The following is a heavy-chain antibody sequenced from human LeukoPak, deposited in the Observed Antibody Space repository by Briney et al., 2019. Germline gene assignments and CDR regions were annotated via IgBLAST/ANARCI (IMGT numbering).Heavy chain of an antibody. CDR1: GGSISRSSFC. J-gene: IGHJ4*02. Sequence: SETLSLTCTVSGGSISRSSFCWGWIRQPPGKGLEWIGSIYYSGTTYYSPSLKSRVTISVDTSKNQFSLKLSSVTAADTAVYYCARGRGSSWYYFDSWGQGTLVTISS. CDR3: ARGRGSSWYYFDS. V-gene: IGHV4-39*07. D-gene: IGHD6-13*01. CDR2: IYYSGTT.